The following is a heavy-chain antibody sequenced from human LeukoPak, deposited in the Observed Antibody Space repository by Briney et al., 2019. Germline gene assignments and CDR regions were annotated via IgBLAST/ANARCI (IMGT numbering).Heavy chain of an antibody. CDR3: ARVRMRVWFDP. CDR1: GGSISSGGYY. D-gene: IGHD3-10*01. J-gene: IGHJ5*02. V-gene: IGHV4-31*03. Sequence: MPSQTLSLTCTVSGGSISSGGYYWSWIRQHPGKGLEWIGYIYYSGGTYYNPSLKSRVTMSVDTSKNQFSLKLSSVTAADTAVYYCARVRMRVWFDPWGQGTLVTVYS. CDR2: IYYSGGT.